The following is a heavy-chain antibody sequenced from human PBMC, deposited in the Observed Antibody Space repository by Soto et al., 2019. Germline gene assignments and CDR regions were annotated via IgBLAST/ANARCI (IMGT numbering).Heavy chain of an antibody. CDR3: AKGGPVGIMITFGGVIAPYYYYGMDV. J-gene: IGHJ6*02. Sequence: EVQLLESGGGLVQPGGSLRLSCAASGFTFSSYAMSWVRQAPGKGLEWVSAISGSGGSTYYADSVKGRFTISRDNSKNTLYLQMNSLRAEDTAVYYCAKGGPVGIMITFGGVIAPYYYYGMDVWGQGTTVTVSS. V-gene: IGHV3-23*01. D-gene: IGHD3-16*02. CDR2: ISGSGGST. CDR1: GFTFSSYA.